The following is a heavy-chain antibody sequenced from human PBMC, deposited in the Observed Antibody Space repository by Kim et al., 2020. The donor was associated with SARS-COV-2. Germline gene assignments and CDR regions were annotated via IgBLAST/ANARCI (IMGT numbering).Heavy chain of an antibody. D-gene: IGHD3-9*01. Sequence: GGSLRLSCAASGFTFSSYDMHWVRQATGKGLEWVSAIGTAGDTYYPGSVKGRFTISRENAKNSLYLQMNSLRAGDTAVYYCARILRYFDWLLSFAPEYFQHWGQGTLVTVSS. V-gene: IGHV3-13*01. CDR3: ARILRYFDWLLSFAPEYFQH. CDR1: GFTFSSYD. J-gene: IGHJ1*01. CDR2: IGTAGDT.